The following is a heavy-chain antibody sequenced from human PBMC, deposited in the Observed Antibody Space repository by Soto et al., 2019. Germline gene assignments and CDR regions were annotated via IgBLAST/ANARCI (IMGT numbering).Heavy chain of an antibody. CDR2: ISSSSSTI. Sequence: GSLRLSCAASGFTFSSYSMNWVRQAPGKGLEWVSYISSSSSTIYYADSVKGRFTISRDNAKNSLYLQMNSLRAEDTAVYYCARLYGSGSYYSFDYWGQGTLVTVSS. D-gene: IGHD3-10*01. CDR3: ARLYGSGSYYSFDY. CDR1: GFTFSSYS. V-gene: IGHV3-48*01. J-gene: IGHJ4*02.